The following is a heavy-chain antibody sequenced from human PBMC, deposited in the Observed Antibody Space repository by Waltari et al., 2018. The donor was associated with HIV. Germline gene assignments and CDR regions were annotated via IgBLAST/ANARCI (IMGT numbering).Heavy chain of an antibody. CDR3: ARGERSPPRYGMDV. CDR1: GGPIRRYY. D-gene: IGHD1-1*01. CDR2: IYYSGTT. V-gene: IGHV4-59*01. J-gene: IGHJ6*02. Sequence: QVQLQESGPGLVKPSETLSLTCTVSGGPIRRYYWSWIRQPPGKGLECIGYIYYSGTTNYNPSLKSRITISVDMSKNQFSLELSSVTAADTAVYYCARGERSPPRYGMDVWGQGTTVTVSS.